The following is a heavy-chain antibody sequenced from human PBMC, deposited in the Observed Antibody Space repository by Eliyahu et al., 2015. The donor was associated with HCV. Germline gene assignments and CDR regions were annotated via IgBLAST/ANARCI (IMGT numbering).Heavy chain of an antibody. Sequence: EVQLLESGGDLVQPGGSLRLSCAXSGFTFSNFGMSWVRRAPGKGLEWVSAISGSGNTTSNADSVKGRFTISRDNSKNTLYLQMTSLRADDTALYYCAKVRMPTTRKFGFDSWGQGTLVTVSS. V-gene: IGHV3-23*01. CDR2: ISGSGNTT. D-gene: IGHD5-24*01. J-gene: IGHJ4*02. CDR1: GFTFSNFG. CDR3: AKVRMPTTRKFGFDS.